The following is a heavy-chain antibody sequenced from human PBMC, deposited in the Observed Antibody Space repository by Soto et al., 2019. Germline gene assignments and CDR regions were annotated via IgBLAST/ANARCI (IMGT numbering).Heavy chain of an antibody. D-gene: IGHD5-12*01. Sequence: SVKVSCKASGGTFSSYAISWVRQAPGQGLEWMGGIIPIFGTANYAQKFQGRVTITADESTSTAYMELSSLRSEDTAVYSCARGIRVATIHGPVDYCRQGTLVTASS. CDR1: GGTFSSYA. V-gene: IGHV1-69*13. CDR3: ARGIRVATIHGPVDY. J-gene: IGHJ4*02. CDR2: IIPIFGTA.